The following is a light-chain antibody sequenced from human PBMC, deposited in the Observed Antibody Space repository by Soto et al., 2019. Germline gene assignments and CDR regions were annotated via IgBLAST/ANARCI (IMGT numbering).Light chain of an antibody. J-gene: IGLJ1*01. Sequence: QSVLTQPASVSGSPGQSIAISFTGTRSDVGAYNYVSWYQQHPGKAPKLMISEVTNRPSGVSDRFSGSKSGNTASLTISGLQAEDEADYYCSSFTSRFTFVFGTGTKV. CDR1: RSDVGAYNY. CDR3: SSFTSRFTFV. CDR2: EVT. V-gene: IGLV2-14*01.